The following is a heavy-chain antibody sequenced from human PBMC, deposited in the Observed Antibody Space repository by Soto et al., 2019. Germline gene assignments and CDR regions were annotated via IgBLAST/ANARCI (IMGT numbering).Heavy chain of an antibody. CDR1: VGSISSSSYY. J-gene: IGHJ5*02. V-gene: IGHV4-39*01. Sequence: QLKLQESGPGLVKPSETLSLTCTVSVGSISSSSYYWGWIRKPPGKGMEWIGRIYYSGSTYYNPSLKSRVTISVYTSKNQFSLKLSSVNAADTAVYYCARHIVVVPAAIWFDPWGQGTLVTVS. CDR2: IYYSGST. D-gene: IGHD2-2*01. CDR3: ARHIVVVPAAIWFDP.